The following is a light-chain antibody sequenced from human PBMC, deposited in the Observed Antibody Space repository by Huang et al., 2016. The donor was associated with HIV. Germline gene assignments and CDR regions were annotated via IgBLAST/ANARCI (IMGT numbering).Light chain of an antibody. CDR1: QSVSSN. Sequence: EIVMTQSPATLSVSPGERATLSCRAGQSVSSNLAWYQQKPGQAPRLLIYGATTRATGIPARFSGSGSGTEFTLTISSLQSEAFAVYYCQQYNNWPRTFGQGTKVDIK. V-gene: IGKV3-15*01. CDR2: GAT. CDR3: QQYNNWPRT. J-gene: IGKJ1*01.